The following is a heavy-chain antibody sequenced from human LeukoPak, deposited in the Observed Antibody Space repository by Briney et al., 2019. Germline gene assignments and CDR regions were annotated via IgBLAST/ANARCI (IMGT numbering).Heavy chain of an antibody. D-gene: IGHD4-17*01. CDR3: ASYHYGDYHPATGLHY. J-gene: IGHJ4*02. CDR1: GGSISSSSYY. Sequence: SETLSLTCTVSGGSISSSSYYWGWIRQPPGKGLEWIGSIYYSGRTYYNPSLKSRVTISVDTSKNLFSLKLSSVTASDTAVYYCASYHYGDYHPATGLHYRGQGTLVAVSS. V-gene: IGHV4-39*01. CDR2: IYYSGRT.